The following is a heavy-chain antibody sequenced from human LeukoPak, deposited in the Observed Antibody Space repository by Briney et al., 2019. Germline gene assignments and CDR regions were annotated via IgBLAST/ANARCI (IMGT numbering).Heavy chain of an antibody. V-gene: IGHV1-2*02. CDR2: VNTNSGGT. CDR3: ARDSYGGEWSLGY. J-gene: IGHJ4*02. D-gene: IGHD4-23*01. CDR1: GFTFTGYY. Sequence: RASVKVSCKASGFTFTGYYIHWVRQAPGQGLEWMGWVNTNSGGTNYAQKFQGRVTMTRDTSISTAYMELSRLRSDDTAVYYCARDSYGGEWSLGYWGQGTLVTVSS.